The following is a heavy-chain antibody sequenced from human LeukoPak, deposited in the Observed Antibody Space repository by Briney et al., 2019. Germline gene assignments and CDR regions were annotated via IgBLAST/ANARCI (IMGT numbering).Heavy chain of an antibody. J-gene: IGHJ5*02. Sequence: SETLSLTCTVSGYSITSGYYWGWIRQPPGKGLEWIGSIYHSGSTYYNPSLKSRVTISIDTSKNQFSLKLSSMTAADTAMYYCARDPATECSNGVCYKASWFDPWGQGTPVTVSS. CDR1: GYSITSGYY. V-gene: IGHV4-38-2*02. CDR2: IYHSGST. CDR3: ARDPATECSNGVCYKASWFDP. D-gene: IGHD2-8*01.